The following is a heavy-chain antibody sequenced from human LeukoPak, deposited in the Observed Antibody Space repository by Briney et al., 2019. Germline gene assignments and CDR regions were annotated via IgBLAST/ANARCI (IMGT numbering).Heavy chain of an antibody. J-gene: IGHJ4*02. CDR2: ISSSSSYI. CDR3: ARDLAAASPYFHY. V-gene: IGHV3-21*01. CDR1: GFTFSSYS. D-gene: IGHD6-13*01. Sequence: GGSLRLSCASSGFTFSSYSMNWVRQAPGKGLEWVSSISSSSSYIYYADSVKGRFTISRDNAKNSLYLQMNSLRAEDTAVYYCARDLAAASPYFHYWGQGTLVTVSS.